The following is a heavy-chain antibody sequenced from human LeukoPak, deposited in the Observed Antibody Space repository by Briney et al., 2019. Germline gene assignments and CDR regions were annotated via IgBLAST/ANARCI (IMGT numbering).Heavy chain of an antibody. CDR2: IYYSGSV. CDR1: GYSISSSNW. D-gene: IGHD2-15*01. J-gene: IGHJ3*02. Sequence: SDTLSLTCAVSGYSISSSNWWGWIRQPPGKGLERIGYIYYSGSVYYNPSLKSRVTMSVDTSKNQFSLKLSSVTAVDTAVYYCARVPRGGSENDAFDIWGQGTMVTVSS. V-gene: IGHV4-28*05. CDR3: ARVPRGGSENDAFDI.